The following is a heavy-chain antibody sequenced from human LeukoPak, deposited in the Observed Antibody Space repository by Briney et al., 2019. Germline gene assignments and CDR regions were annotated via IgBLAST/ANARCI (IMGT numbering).Heavy chain of an antibody. V-gene: IGHV1-2*04. J-gene: IGHJ4*02. CDR1: GYTFTGYY. D-gene: IGHD2-2*01. CDR2: INPSSGGT. Sequence: ASVKVSCKASGYTFTGYYMHWVRQAPGQGLEWMGWINPSSGGTYSAQKFQGWVTMTRDTSISTAYMELSRLTSDDTAVYYCARANALYCSSTTCLFVYWGQGTLVTVSS. CDR3: ARANALYCSSTTCLFVY.